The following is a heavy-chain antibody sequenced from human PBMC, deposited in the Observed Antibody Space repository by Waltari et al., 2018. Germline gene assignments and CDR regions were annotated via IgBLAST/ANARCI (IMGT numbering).Heavy chain of an antibody. D-gene: IGHD5-18*01. CDR2: IYYSGTT. CDR1: GGSISSSNYY. CDR3: ARQFKGYNYGLGDYYYYGMDV. Sequence: QLQLQESGPGLVKPSETLSLTCTVSGGSISSSNYYWGWIRQPPGKGLEWIGSIYYSGTTYYNPSLKSRVTISVDTSKNQFSLKLSSVTAADTAMYYCARQFKGYNYGLGDYYYYGMDVWGQGTTVTVSS. V-gene: IGHV4-39*01. J-gene: IGHJ6*02.